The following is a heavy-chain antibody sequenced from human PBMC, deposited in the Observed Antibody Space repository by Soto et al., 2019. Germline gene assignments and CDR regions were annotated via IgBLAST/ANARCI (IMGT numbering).Heavy chain of an antibody. CDR1: GYTFTSYD. J-gene: IGHJ1*01. Sequence: QVQLVQSGAEVKKPGASVKVSCKASGYTFTSYDIKWVRQATGQGLEWMGWMNPNSGNTGYAQKFHGRVTMTRTAFISRAYMELSSIRSDHAAVYYCASRGEEKHFHHWGHGTMVTVSS. CDR2: MNPNSGNT. D-gene: IGHD3-16*01. CDR3: ASRGEEKHFHH. V-gene: IGHV1-8*01.